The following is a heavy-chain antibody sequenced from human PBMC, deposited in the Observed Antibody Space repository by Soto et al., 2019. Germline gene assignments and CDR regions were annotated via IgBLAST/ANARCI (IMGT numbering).Heavy chain of an antibody. Sequence: SETLSLTCTVSGGSISSYYWSWIRQPPGKGLEWIGYIYYSGSTNYNPSLKSRVTISVDKSKNQFSLKLSSVTAADTAVYYCARSKGRGLRFLEWSYYFDYWGQGTLVTVSS. CDR1: GGSISSYY. V-gene: IGHV4-59*12. CDR3: ARSKGRGLRFLEWSYYFDY. D-gene: IGHD3-3*01. J-gene: IGHJ4*02. CDR2: IYYSGST.